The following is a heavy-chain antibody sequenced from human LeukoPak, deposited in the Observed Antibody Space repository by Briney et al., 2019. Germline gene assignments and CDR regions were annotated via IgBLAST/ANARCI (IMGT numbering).Heavy chain of an antibody. CDR3: ARDGVPAAPADYYYYMGV. CDR2: ISYDGSNK. D-gene: IGHD2-2*01. Sequence: GGSLRLSCAASGFTFSSYAMHWVRQAPGKGLEWVAVISYDGSNKYYADSVKGRFTISRDNSKNTLYLQMNSLRAEDTAVYYCARDGVPAAPADYYYYMGVWGKGTTVTVSS. CDR1: GFTFSSYA. J-gene: IGHJ6*03. V-gene: IGHV3-30*04.